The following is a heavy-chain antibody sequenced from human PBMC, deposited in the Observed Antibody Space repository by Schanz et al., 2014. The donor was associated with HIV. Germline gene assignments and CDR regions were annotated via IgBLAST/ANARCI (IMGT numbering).Heavy chain of an antibody. CDR3: ARGPKWEGLMDV. D-gene: IGHD1-26*01. CDR2: MNPSTGNS. J-gene: IGHJ6*02. V-gene: IGHV1-8*02. CDR1: GYTFTSSY. Sequence: QEQLVQSGAEVKKPGASVKVSCKAFGYTFTSSYMHWVRLAPGLGLEWMGWMNPSTGNSGYAQMFQVRVTMTRDTSISTAYLEVDSLKSEDTAVYYCARGPKWEGLMDVWGQGTTVIVSS.